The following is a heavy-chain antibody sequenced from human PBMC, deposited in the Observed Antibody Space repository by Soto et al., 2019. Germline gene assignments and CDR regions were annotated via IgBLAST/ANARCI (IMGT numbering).Heavy chain of an antibody. Sequence: EVQLVESGGGLVQPGGSLRLSCAASGFTFSSYWLHWVRQAPGKGLVWVSGINTAGGSTDYADSVKGRFIISRDNAKNTQYLQMNGLRAEDTAVYYCARPRYDSTGTPFDHWGLGTLVTVSS. J-gene: IGHJ4*02. V-gene: IGHV3-74*01. D-gene: IGHD3-22*01. CDR2: INTAGGST. CDR1: GFTFSSYW. CDR3: ARPRYDSTGTPFDH.